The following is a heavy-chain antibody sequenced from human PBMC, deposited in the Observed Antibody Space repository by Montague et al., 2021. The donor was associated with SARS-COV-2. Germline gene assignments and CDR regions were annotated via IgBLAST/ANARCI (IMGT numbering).Heavy chain of an antibody. D-gene: IGHD3-3*01. J-gene: IGHJ6*02. CDR3: ARDKPDYDFWPGYGMDV. CDR2: IYYSGST. V-gene: IGHV4-59*01. Sequence: SETLSLTCTVSGGSISSFYWSWFRQPPGKGLEWIGYIYYSGSTNYNPSLKSRVTISVDTSKNQFSLKLSSVTAADTAVYYCARDKPDYDFWPGYGMDVWGQGTTVTVSS. CDR1: GGSISSFY.